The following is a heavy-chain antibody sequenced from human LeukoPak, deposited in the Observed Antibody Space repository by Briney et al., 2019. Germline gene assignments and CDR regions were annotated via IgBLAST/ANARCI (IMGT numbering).Heavy chain of an antibody. CDR1: GDSISSSNSY. J-gene: IGHJ4*02. CDR2: IYYSGTT. Sequence: SETLSLTCTVSGDSISSSNSYWGWIRQPPGKGLEWIGSIYYSGTTYYNPSLKSRVTISVDTSKTQFSLKLSSVTAADTALYYCAIVDIVATVIDYWGQGTLVTVSS. V-gene: IGHV4-39*07. CDR3: AIVDIVATVIDY. D-gene: IGHD5-12*01.